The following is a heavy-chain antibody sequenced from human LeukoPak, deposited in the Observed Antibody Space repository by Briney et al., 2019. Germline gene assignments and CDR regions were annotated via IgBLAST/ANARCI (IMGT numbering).Heavy chain of an antibody. CDR3: ARRSGQLWTVDY. V-gene: IGHV5-51*01. Sequence: ASVKVSCKASGYTFTSYGISWVRQMPGKGLEWMGIIYPGDSDTRYSPSFQGQVTISADKSISTAYLQWSSLKASDTAMYYCARRSGQLWTVDYWGQGTLVTVSS. CDR2: IYPGDSDT. CDR1: GYTFTSYG. D-gene: IGHD5-18*01. J-gene: IGHJ4*02.